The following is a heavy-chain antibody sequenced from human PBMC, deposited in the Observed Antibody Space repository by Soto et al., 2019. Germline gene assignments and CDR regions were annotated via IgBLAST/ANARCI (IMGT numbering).Heavy chain of an antibody. CDR3: ARDRVPSSRRSSGLYDYYYSYGMDV. CDR1: GFTFSSYG. J-gene: IGHJ6*01. CDR2: IWYDGSNK. D-gene: IGHD6-6*01. Sequence: QVQLVESGGGVVQPGRSLRLSCAASGFTFSSYGMHWVRQAPGKGLEWVAVIWYDGSNKYYADSVKGRFTISRDNSKNTLYLQMNSLRAEDTAVYYCARDRVPSSRRSSGLYDYYYSYGMDVW. V-gene: IGHV3-33*01.